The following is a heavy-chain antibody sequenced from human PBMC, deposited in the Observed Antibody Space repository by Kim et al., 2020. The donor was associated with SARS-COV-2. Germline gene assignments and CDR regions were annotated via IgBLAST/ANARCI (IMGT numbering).Heavy chain of an antibody. CDR1: GFTFSNAW. D-gene: IGHD3-22*01. CDR3: TTVRAYYSAYYYGMDV. J-gene: IGHJ6*02. CDR2: IKSKTDGGTT. Sequence: GSLRLSCAASGFTFSNAWMSWVRQAPGKGLEWVGRIKSKTDGGTTDYAAPVKGRFTISRDDSKNTLYLQMNSLKTEDTAVYYCTTVRAYYSAYYYGMDVWGQGTTVTVSS. V-gene: IGHV3-15*01.